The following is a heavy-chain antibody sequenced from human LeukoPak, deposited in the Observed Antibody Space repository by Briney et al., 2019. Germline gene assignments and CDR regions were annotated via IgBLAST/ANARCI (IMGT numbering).Heavy chain of an antibody. CDR3: AKGGITIFFQH. V-gene: IGHV3-23*01. J-gene: IGHJ1*01. D-gene: IGHD3-9*01. CDR2: ISGSGGSGGRT. Sequence: QPGGTLRLSCEASGYTFKGYGLTWVRQAPGKGLEWVSGISGSGGSGGRTYYADSVRGRFTISRDSSEKTLYLQMNSLRAEDTAVYYCAKGGITIFFQHWGQGTLVTVSS. CDR1: GYTFKGYG.